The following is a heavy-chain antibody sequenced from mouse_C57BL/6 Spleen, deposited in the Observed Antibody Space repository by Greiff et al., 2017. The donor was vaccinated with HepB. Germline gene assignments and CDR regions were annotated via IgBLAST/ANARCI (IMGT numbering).Heavy chain of an antibody. D-gene: IGHD2-1*01. J-gene: IGHJ4*01. CDR1: GYTFTSYT. V-gene: IGHV1-4*01. CDR2: INPSSGYT. Sequence: QVQLQQSGAELARPGASVKMSCKASGYTFTSYTMHWVKQRPGQGLEWIGYINPSSGYTKYKQKFKDKATLTADKSSSTDYKQLSSLTSEDSAVYYSARWEGNLYAMEYWGQGTSVTVSS. CDR3: ARWEGNLYAMEY.